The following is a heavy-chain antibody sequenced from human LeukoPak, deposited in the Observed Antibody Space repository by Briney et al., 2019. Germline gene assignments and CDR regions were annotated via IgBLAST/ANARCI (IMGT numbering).Heavy chain of an antibody. CDR2: IIPIFGTA. J-gene: IGHJ6*02. V-gene: IGHV1-69*13. Sequence: GASVKVSCKASGGTFSSYAISWVRQAPGQGLEWMGGIIPIFGTANYAQKFQGRVPITADDSTSTAYMEMRSLRSEDTAVYYCARALGYSYVPYGMDVWGQGTTVTVSS. CDR1: GGTFSSYA. CDR3: ARALGYSYVPYGMDV. D-gene: IGHD5-18*01.